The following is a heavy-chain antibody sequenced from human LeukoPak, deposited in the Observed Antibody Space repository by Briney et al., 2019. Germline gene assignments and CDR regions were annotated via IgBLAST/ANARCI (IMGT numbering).Heavy chain of an antibody. Sequence: PSETLSLTFTVSGGSISSSSYYWGWIRQPPGKGLEWIGRIFYSGSTYYNPSLKSRVTISVDTSKILFYLKLCSVTAAETAVYYCARHCTNGVYLLYWGQGTLVTVSS. CDR2: IFYSGST. CDR1: GGSISSSSYY. CDR3: ARHCTNGVYLLY. J-gene: IGHJ4*02. D-gene: IGHD2-8*01. V-gene: IGHV4-39*01.